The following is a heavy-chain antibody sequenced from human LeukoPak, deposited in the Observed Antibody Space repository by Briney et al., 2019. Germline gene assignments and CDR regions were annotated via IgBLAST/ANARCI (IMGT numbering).Heavy chain of an antibody. J-gene: IGHJ4*02. V-gene: IGHV3-23*01. CDR3: ATLPNFDILTGYSSVY. CDR2: ISGSGGST. Sequence: VRQAPGKGLEWVSAISGSGGSTYYADSGKGRFTISRENAKNKLYLQMNSLRAEDTAVYYCATLPNFDILTGYSSVYWGQGTLVTVSS. D-gene: IGHD3-9*01.